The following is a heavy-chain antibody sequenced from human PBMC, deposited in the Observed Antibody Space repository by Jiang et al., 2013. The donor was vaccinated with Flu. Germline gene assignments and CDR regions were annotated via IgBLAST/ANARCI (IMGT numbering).Heavy chain of an antibody. CDR2: INPNSAIT. CDR3: ARDRSWGKEDYFDY. V-gene: IGHV1-46*01. D-gene: IGHD1-26*01. J-gene: IGHJ4*02. CDR1: GYTFTSYY. Sequence: GAEVKKPGASVKVSCKASGYTFTSYYMHWVRQAPGPGLEWMGVINPNSAITTYAQKFQGRVTMTRDTSTNTVYMELSSLRSEDTAVYYCARDRSWGKEDYFDYWGQGTLVTVSS.